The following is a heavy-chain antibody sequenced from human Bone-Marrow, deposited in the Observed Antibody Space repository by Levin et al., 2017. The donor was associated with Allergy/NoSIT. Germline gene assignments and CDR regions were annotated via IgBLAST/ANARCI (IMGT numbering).Heavy chain of an antibody. V-gene: IGHV3-11*05. CDR1: GFTFSDYY. J-gene: IGHJ4*02. D-gene: IGHD3-10*01. CDR3: ARVMGTYGSGSYYLDY. CDR2: ISSSSSYT. Sequence: GGSLRLSCAASGFTFSDYYMSWIRQAPGKGLEWVSYISSSSSYTNYADSVKGRFTISRDNAKNSLSLQMNSLRAEDTAVYYCARVMGTYGSGSYYLDYWGQGTLVTVSS.